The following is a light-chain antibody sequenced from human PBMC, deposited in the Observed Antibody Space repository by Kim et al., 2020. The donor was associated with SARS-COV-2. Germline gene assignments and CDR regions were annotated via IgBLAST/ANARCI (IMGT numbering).Light chain of an antibody. Sequence: DIQMTQSPSSLSASVGDRVTITCRTTQSISSHLNWYQQKPGRAPKLLISVASTLQSGVPSRFSGSGSETDFTLTISSLQPEDFATYICEQSNIAPFTFGPRTKVD. CDR2: VAS. CDR1: QSISSH. V-gene: IGKV1-39*01. J-gene: IGKJ3*01. CDR3: EQSNIAPFT.